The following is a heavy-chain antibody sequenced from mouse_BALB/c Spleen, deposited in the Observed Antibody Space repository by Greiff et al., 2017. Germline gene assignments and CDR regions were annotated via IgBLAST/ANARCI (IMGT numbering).Heavy chain of an antibody. D-gene: IGHD1-2*01. V-gene: IGHV3-2*02. Sequence: EVQLQESGPGLVKPSQSLSLTCTVTGYSITSDYAWTWIRQFPGNKLEWMGYISYSGSTSYNPSLKSRISITRDTSKNQFFLQLNSVTTEDTATYYCARDYGYGAMDYWGQGTSVTVSS. CDR2: ISYSGST. J-gene: IGHJ4*01. CDR3: ARDYGYGAMDY. CDR1: GYSITSDYA.